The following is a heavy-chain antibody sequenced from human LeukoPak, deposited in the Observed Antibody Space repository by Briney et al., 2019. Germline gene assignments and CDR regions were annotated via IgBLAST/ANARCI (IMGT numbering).Heavy chain of an antibody. V-gene: IGHV3-33*01. J-gene: IGHJ4*02. D-gene: IGHD3-22*01. Sequence: GGSLRLSCAASGFTFSSYGMHWVRQAPGKGLEWVALIWYDGSNKYYADSVKGRFTISRDSSKNTLYLQMNSLRAEDTAVYYCARELGSSGYYPFDYWGQGTLVTVSS. CDR1: GFTFSSYG. CDR3: ARELGSSGYYPFDY. CDR2: IWYDGSNK.